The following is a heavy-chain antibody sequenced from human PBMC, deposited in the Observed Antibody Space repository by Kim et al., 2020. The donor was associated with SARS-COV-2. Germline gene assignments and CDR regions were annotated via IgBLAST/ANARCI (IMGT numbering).Heavy chain of an antibody. D-gene: IGHD1-1*01. CDR2: P. CDR3: ASDWNGYFDY. V-gene: IGHV7-4-1*02. J-gene: IGHJ4*02. Sequence: PTYAQGCKGRFVFSLDTSVSTAYLQISSLKAEDTAVYYCASDWNGYFDYWGQGTLVTVSS.